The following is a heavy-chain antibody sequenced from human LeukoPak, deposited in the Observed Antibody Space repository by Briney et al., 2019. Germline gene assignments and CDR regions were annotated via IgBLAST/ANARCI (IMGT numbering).Heavy chain of an antibody. V-gene: IGHV1-2*02. D-gene: IGHD6-19*01. J-gene: IGHJ6*03. Sequence: ASVKVSCKASGYTFTAYYIHWVRQAPGQGLEWMGWINPNTGGTNYAQKFQGRVTMTRDTSISTAYMELSRLRSDDTAVYYCARRAQWLFDYYYMDVWGKGTTVTISS. CDR2: INPNTGGT. CDR1: GYTFTAYY. CDR3: ARRAQWLFDYYYMDV.